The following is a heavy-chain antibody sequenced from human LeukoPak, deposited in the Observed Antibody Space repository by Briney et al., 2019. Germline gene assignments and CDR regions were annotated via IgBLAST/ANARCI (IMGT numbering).Heavy chain of an antibody. CDR2: ISWNSGSI. D-gene: IGHD3-10*01. J-gene: IGHJ4*02. CDR3: AKGTEIFHYHGSGSYPDY. CDR1: GFTFDDYA. V-gene: IGHV3-9*01. Sequence: PGRSLRLSCAASGFTFDDYAMHWVRQAPGKGLEWVSGISWNSGSIGYADSVKGRFTISRDNAKNSLYLQMNSLRAEDTALYYCAKGTEIFHYHGSGSYPDYWGQGTLVTVSS.